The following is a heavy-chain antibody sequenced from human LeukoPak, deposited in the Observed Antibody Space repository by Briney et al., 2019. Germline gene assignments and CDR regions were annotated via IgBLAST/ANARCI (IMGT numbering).Heavy chain of an antibody. CDR3: ARMYSSSRRNWFDP. D-gene: IGHD6-13*01. J-gene: IGHJ5*02. V-gene: IGHV4-34*01. Sequence: SETLSLTCAVYGGSFSGYYWSWIRQPPGKGLEWIGNIYYSGSTYYNPSLKSRVTISVDTSKNQFSLKLSSVTAADTAVYYCARMYSSSRRNWFDPWGQGTLVTVSS. CDR1: GGSFSGYY. CDR2: IYYSGST.